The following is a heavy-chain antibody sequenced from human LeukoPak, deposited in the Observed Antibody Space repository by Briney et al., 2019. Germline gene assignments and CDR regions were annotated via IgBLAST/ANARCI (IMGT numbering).Heavy chain of an antibody. CDR2: INTNTGNP. CDR3: ARGIAAAGIGMHDY. CDR1: GYTFTSYA. V-gene: IGHV7-4-1*02. J-gene: IGHJ4*02. D-gene: IGHD6-13*01. Sequence: ASVKVSCKASGYTFTSYAMNWVRQAPGQGLEWMGWINTNTGNPTYAQGFTGRFVFSLDTSVSTAYLQISGLKAEDTAVYYCARGIAAAGIGMHDYWGQGTLVTVSS.